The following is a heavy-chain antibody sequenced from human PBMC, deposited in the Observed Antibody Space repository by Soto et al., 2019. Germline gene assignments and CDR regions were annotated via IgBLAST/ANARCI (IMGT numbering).Heavy chain of an antibody. D-gene: IGHD6-6*01. CDR1: GVSVNSDNYY. Sequence: SETLSLTCTVSGVSVNSDNYYWSWIRQPPGKGLEWIGHIYNTGSTTYNPSLKSRVTISLDTSRNRFSLSLNSVTAADTAVFYCAREYSNSPEAFDFWGRGTLVTVSS. CDR3: AREYSNSPEAFDF. V-gene: IGHV4-61*03. CDR2: IYNTGST. J-gene: IGHJ4*02.